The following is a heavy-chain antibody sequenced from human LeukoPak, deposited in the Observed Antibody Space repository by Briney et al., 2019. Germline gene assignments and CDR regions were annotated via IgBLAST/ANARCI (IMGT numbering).Heavy chain of an antibody. CDR1: GYSFNTYW. CDR3: ARFPGRSGWYWR. D-gene: IGHD6-19*01. CDR2: IYPGDSDT. J-gene: IGHJ4*02. V-gene: IGHV5-51*01. Sequence: GESLKISCKGFGYSFNTYWIGWVRQMPGKGLEWMGIIYPGDSDTRYSPSFRGQVTISSDKSISTAYLQWSSLKASDTAMYYCARFPGRSGWYWRWGQGTLVTVSS.